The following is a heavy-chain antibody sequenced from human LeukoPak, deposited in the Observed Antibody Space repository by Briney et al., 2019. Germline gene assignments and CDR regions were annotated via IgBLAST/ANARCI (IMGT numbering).Heavy chain of an antibody. CDR3: ATTTIRLGY. CDR1: GGSISSSSHY. Sequence: SESLSLTCTVSGGSISSSSHYWGWIRPPPGKGLEWIGSISNSGSTYYNPSLKSRVTISVDTSNNQFSLKLSSVTAADTAVYYCATTTIRLGYWGQGTLVTVSS. J-gene: IGHJ4*02. V-gene: IGHV4-39*07. CDR2: ISNSGST. D-gene: IGHD1-26*01.